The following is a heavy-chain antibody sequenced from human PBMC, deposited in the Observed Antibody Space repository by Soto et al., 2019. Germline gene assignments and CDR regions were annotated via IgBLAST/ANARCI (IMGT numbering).Heavy chain of an antibody. Sequence: QVQLVQSGTEVKKPGSSVKVSCKASGGTFSSYAMSWVRQAPGQGLEWMGGIIPIFGTTNYAQRFQGRVSITADESTSTTYMELSSLRSEDTAVYYCAGSYKYGSGTFDAFDIWGQGTLVTVSS. CDR2: IIPIFGTT. D-gene: IGHD3-10*01. V-gene: IGHV1-69*01. J-gene: IGHJ3*02. CDR3: AGSYKYGSGTFDAFDI. CDR1: GGTFSSYA.